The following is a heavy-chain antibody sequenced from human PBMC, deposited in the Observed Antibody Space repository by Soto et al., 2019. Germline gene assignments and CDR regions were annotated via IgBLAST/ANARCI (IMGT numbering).Heavy chain of an antibody. CDR1: GGSISSYY. CDR2: IYYSGST. CDR3: AREPGYCSSTSCPHYMDV. D-gene: IGHD2-2*01. J-gene: IGHJ6*03. V-gene: IGHV4-59*01. Sequence: PSETLSLTCTVSGGSISSYYWSWIRQPPGKGLEWIGYIYYSGSTNYNPSLKSRVTISVDTSKNQFSLKLSPVTAADTAVYYCAREPGYCSSTSCPHYMDVWGKGTTVTVSS.